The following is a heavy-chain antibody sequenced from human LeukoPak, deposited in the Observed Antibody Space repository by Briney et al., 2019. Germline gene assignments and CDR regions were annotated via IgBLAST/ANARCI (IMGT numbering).Heavy chain of an antibody. Sequence: PGGSLRLSCAASGFTFSRHGMHWVRRAPGKGLEWVAVIWYDGRNKYHADSVQGRFTISRDNSKNTPYLQMNSLRAEDTAVYYCARENFWSGSPDDDYGMDVWGQGTTVTVSS. V-gene: IGHV3-33*01. CDR1: GFTFSRHG. D-gene: IGHD3-3*01. CDR3: ARENFWSGSPDDDYGMDV. J-gene: IGHJ6*02. CDR2: IWYDGRNK.